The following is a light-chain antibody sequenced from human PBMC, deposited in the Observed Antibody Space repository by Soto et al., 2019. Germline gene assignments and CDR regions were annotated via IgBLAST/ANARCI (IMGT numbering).Light chain of an antibody. CDR1: SRDVGAYDY. Sequence: QSVLTQPASVSGSPGQSITISCTGTSRDVGAYDYVSWYLQYPDKAPQLLIYYVDHRPSGVSSRFSDSKSGNTASLTISGLQAEDEGDYYCCSYADGSIYFFGTGTKLTVL. CDR3: CSYADGSIYF. V-gene: IGLV2-14*03. CDR2: YVD. J-gene: IGLJ1*01.